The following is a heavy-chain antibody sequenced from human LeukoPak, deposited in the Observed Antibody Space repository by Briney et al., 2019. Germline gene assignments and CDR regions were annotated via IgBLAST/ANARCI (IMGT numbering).Heavy chain of an antibody. CDR2: IYHGGST. Sequence: SETLSLTCTVSGGSISSSSYYWGWIRQPPGKGLEWIGEIYHGGSTNYNPSLKSRVTISVDKSKNQFSLKLSSVTAADTAVYYCARDSAGSGFDYWGQGTLVTVSS. CDR1: GGSISSSSYY. V-gene: IGHV4-39*07. J-gene: IGHJ4*02. CDR3: ARDSAGSGFDY. D-gene: IGHD3-10*01.